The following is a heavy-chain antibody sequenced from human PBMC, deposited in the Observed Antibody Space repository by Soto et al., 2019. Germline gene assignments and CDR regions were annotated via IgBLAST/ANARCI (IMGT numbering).Heavy chain of an antibody. CDR2: ISWNSGSI. V-gene: IGHV3-9*01. CDR3: ARGQLTAVAAYYYYGMDV. Sequence: GGSLRLSCAASGFTFDDYAMHWVRQAPGKGLEWVSGISWNSGSIGYADSVKGRFTISRDNAKNSLYLQMNSLRAEDTAVYYCARGQLTAVAAYYYYGMDVWGQGTTVTVSS. J-gene: IGHJ6*02. CDR1: GFTFDDYA. D-gene: IGHD6-19*01.